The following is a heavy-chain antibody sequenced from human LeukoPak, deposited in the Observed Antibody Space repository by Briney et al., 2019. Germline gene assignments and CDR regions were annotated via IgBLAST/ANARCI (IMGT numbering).Heavy chain of an antibody. V-gene: IGHV1-8*03. CDR3: ARDLSGTGY. CDR2: MNPNSGKT. D-gene: IGHD1-1*01. J-gene: IGHJ4*02. CDR1: GYTFTSYD. Sequence: ASVTVSCKASGYTFTSYDINWVRQATGQGGEWMGLMNPNSGKTDYAQKCQGRVTITRNTSISTAYMALSSLRSDDTAVYYCARDLSGTGYWGQGTLVTVSS.